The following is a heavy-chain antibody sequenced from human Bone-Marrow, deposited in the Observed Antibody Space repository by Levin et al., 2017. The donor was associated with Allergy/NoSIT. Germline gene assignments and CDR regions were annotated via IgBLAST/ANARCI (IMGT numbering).Heavy chain of an antibody. J-gene: IGHJ4*02. D-gene: IGHD6-19*01. V-gene: IGHV3-7*01. CDR1: GFTFRNYG. Sequence: GGSLRLSCAASGFTFRNYGMTWVRQAPGKGLERVANIKQDGTEKNYVDSVKGRFTISRDNANNALHLQMSSLRVEDTAVYFCARKYSSAWCFDYWGQGILVAVSS. CDR2: IKQDGTEK. CDR3: ARKYSSAWCFDY.